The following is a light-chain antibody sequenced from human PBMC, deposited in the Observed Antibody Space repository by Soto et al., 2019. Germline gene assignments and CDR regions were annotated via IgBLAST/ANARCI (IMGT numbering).Light chain of an antibody. CDR2: KAS. V-gene: IGKV1-5*03. CDR1: QTISSW. Sequence: IQLTHSPSSLSASLGDRVTITCRASQTISSWLAWYQQKKGKAPKLLIYKASTLKSGVPSRFSGSGYGTEFNLTISSLQTEDFATYYCQQVNVYPSTFGGGTKVDIK. CDR3: QQVNVYPST. J-gene: IGKJ4*01.